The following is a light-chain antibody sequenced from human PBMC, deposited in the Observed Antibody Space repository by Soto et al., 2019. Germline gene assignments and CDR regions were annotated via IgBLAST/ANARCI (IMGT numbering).Light chain of an antibody. CDR3: QQYYSTLT. CDR1: QSVLYSSNNKNY. CDR2: WAS. Sequence: DIVMTQSPDSLAVSLGERATINCKSSQSVLYSSNNKNYLAWYQQKPGQPPKLLIYWASTRESGAPDRFSGSGSGTDFTLTISSLQAEDVAVYYCQQYYSTLTFGQGTRLEIK. V-gene: IGKV4-1*01. J-gene: IGKJ5*01.